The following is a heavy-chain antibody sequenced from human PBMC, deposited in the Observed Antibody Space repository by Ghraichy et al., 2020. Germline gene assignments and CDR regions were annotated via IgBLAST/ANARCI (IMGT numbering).Heavy chain of an antibody. CDR1: GFSISSYW. V-gene: IGHV3-7*01. CDR2: IQQVGSEK. CDR3: GREQGSSAAIDY. Sequence: LTCAASGFSISSYWMSWVRQAPGKGLEWVANIQQVGSEKNYVDSVKGRFTISRDNAKNSVYMQMNSLRVEDTAVYYCGREQGSSAAIDYWGQGTLVTFSS. J-gene: IGHJ4*02. D-gene: IGHD6-25*01.